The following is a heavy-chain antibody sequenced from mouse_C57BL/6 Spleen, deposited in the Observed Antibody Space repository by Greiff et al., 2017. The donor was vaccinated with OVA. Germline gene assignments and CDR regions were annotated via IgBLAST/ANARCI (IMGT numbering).Heavy chain of an antibody. V-gene: IGHV5-6*01. J-gene: IGHJ4*01. CDR2: ISSGGSYT. D-gene: IGHD6-1*01. Sequence: EVKVVESGGDLVKPGGSLKLSCAASGFTFSSYGMSWVRQTPDKRLEWVATISSGGSYTYYPDSVKGRFTISRDNAKNTLYLQMSSLKSEDTAMYYCARPLGGAMDYRGQGTSDTVSS. CDR1: GFTFSSYG. CDR3: ARPLGGAMDY.